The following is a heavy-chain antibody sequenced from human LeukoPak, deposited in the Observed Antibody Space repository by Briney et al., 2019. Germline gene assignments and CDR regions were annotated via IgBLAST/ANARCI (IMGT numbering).Heavy chain of an antibody. J-gene: IGHJ4*02. V-gene: IGHV5-51*01. CDR3: ARSPTPDYFDY. Sequence: GESLKISCKGSGYSFTNYWIGWVRQMPGKGLEWMGIIYPGDSDTRYSPSFQGQVTISADKSITTAYLQWSSLKASDTAIYYCARSPTPDYFDYWGQGTLVAVSS. CDR1: GYSFTNYW. CDR2: IYPGDSDT.